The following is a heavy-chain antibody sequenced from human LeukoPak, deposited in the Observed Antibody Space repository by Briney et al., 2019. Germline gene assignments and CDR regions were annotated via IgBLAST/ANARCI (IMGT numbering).Heavy chain of an antibody. D-gene: IGHD6-13*01. J-gene: IGHJ4*02. V-gene: IGHV3-7*03. CDR2: IKEDGSEK. Sequence: GGSLRLSCAASGFTFNRDWTAWVRQAPGKGLEWVANIKEDGSEKNYVDSVKGRVTISRDNAKNSLYLQMNSLRAEDTALYYCAKDVGVAAALFDYWGQGTLVTVSS. CDR1: GFTFNRDW. CDR3: AKDVGVAAALFDY.